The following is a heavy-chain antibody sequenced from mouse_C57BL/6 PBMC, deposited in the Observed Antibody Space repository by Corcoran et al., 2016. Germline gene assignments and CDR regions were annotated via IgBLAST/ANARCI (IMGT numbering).Heavy chain of an antibody. D-gene: IGHD4-1*01. CDR2: IYPGDGDT. CDR3: ARQTGTSGNAMDY. V-gene: IGHV1-80*01. Sequence: QVQLQQSGAELVKPGASVKISCKASGYAFSSYWMNWVKQRPGKGLEWIGQIYPGDGDTNYNGKFKGKATLTADKSSSTAYMQLSSLTSEDSAVYFCARQTGTSGNAMDYWVKEPQSPSPQ. CDR1: GYAFSSYW. J-gene: IGHJ4*01.